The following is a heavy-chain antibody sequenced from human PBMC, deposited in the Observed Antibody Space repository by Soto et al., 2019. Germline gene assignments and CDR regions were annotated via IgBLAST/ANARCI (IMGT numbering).Heavy chain of an antibody. Sequence: PGGSLRLSCVASGFTFTSCAMSWVRQAPGKGLEWVSSISGSGGSTYYADSVKGRFTVSRDNSKNMLYLQMNSLRAEYTAVYYCAKHWGSGSYYNHLDYWGQGSLVTVSS. J-gene: IGHJ4*02. CDR3: AKHWGSGSYYNHLDY. CDR2: ISGSGGST. D-gene: IGHD3-10*01. CDR1: GFTFTSCA. V-gene: IGHV3-23*01.